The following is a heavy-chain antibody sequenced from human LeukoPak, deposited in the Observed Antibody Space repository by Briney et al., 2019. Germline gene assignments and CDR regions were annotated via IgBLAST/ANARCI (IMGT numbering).Heavy chain of an antibody. CDR3: AKTKGYSYGYYFDY. Sequence: GGSLRLSCAASGFTFSNYAMTWVRQAPGKGLEWVSVIGSGGDTEYADSVKGRFTISRDNSKNTLYLQMNSLRAEDTAVYYCAKTKGYSYGYYFDYWGQGTLVTVSS. CDR2: IGSGGDT. V-gene: IGHV3-23*01. CDR1: GFTFSNYA. D-gene: IGHD5-18*01. J-gene: IGHJ4*02.